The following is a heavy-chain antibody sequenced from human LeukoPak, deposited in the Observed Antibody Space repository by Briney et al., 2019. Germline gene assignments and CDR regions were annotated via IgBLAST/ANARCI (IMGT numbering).Heavy chain of an antibody. CDR2: IYYSGST. J-gene: IGHJ4*02. V-gene: IGHV4-59*02. CDR1: GFTVSNNY. CDR3: ARLKGYSGYVPLDY. Sequence: GSLRLSCAASGFTVSNNYMSWIRQPPGKGLEWIGYIYYSGSTNYNPSLKSRVTISVDTSKNQFSLKLRSVTAADTAMYYCARLKGYSGYVPLDYWGQGTLVTVSS. D-gene: IGHD5-12*01.